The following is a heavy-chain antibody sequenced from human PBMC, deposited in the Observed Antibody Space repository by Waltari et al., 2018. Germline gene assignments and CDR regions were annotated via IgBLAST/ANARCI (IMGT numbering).Heavy chain of an antibody. CDR3: ARMGGWNSDF. V-gene: IGHV1-8*01. CDR1: GYTFTSYD. D-gene: IGHD2-15*01. CDR2: MNPNNNIT. J-gene: IGHJ4*02. Sequence: QVLLVQSGAEVQKPGASVNVSCKASGYTFTSYDINWVRQASGQGFEWLGWMNPNNNITGYAQKFQGRVSITSDSSKSTAYMELSSLKSEDTAVYYCARMGGWNSDFWGQGTPVIVSS.